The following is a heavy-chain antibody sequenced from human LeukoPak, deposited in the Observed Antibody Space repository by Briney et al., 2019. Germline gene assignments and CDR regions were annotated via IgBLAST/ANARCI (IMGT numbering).Heavy chain of an antibody. D-gene: IGHD2-21*01. J-gene: IGHJ4*02. CDR2: ISSSSSYI. CDR1: GFTFSSYS. CDR3: AVIPMMPPPH. Sequence: GGSLRLSCAASGFTFSSYSMNWVRQAPGKGLEWVSSISSSSSYIYYADSVKGRFTITRDNAKNSLYLQMNSLRAEDTAVYYCAVIPMMPPPHWGQGTLVTVSS. V-gene: IGHV3-21*01.